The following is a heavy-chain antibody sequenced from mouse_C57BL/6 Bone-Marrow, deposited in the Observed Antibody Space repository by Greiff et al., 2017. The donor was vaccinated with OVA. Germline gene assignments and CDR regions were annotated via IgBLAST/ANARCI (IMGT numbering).Heavy chain of an antibody. CDR2: IDPSDSYT. D-gene: IGHD2-3*01. V-gene: IGHV1-69*01. Sequence: QVQLQQPGAELVMPGASVKLSCKASGYTFTSYWMHWVKQRPGQGLEWIGEIDPSDSYTNYNQKFKGKSTLTVDKSSSTAYMQLSSLTSEDSAVYYCARERLLHYYFDYWGQGTTLTVSS. CDR1: GYTFTSYW. CDR3: ARERLLHYYFDY. J-gene: IGHJ2*01.